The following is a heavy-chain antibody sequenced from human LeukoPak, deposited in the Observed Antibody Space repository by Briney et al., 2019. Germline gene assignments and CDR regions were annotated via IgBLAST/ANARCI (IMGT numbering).Heavy chain of an antibody. D-gene: IGHD3-10*01. V-gene: IGHV3-23*01. J-gene: IGHJ4*02. Sequence: GGSLRLSCAASGFTFSSYGMSWVRQAPGKGLEWVSAIGGRDGSTYYADSVKGRFAISRDNSKNTLYVQMNSLRAEDTAVYYCAKGHYYGSGSFDYWGQGTLVTVSS. CDR2: IGGRDGST. CDR1: GFTFSSYG. CDR3: AKGHYYGSGSFDY.